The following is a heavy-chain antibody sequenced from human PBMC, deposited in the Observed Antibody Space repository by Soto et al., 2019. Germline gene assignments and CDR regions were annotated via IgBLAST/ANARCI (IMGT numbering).Heavy chain of an antibody. V-gene: IGHV1-2*04. CDR3: ARGDSTDCSNGVCSFFYNHDMDV. CDR2: INPKSGGT. J-gene: IGHJ6*02. CDR1: GYSFTDYH. D-gene: IGHD2-8*01. Sequence: ASVKVSCKASGYSFTDYHIHWVRQAPGQGLEWLGRINPKSGGTSTAQKFQGWGTMTTDKSISTASMELTRLTSDDTAIYSCARGDSTDCSNGVCSFFYNHDMDVWGQGTTVTVSS.